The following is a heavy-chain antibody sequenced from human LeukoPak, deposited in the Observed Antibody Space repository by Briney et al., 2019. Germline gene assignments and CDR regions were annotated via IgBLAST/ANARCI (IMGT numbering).Heavy chain of an antibody. V-gene: IGHV4-59*01. CDR2: IYCSGST. CDR3: ARGGLENGYHSNDGFDI. J-gene: IGHJ3*02. D-gene: IGHD3-22*01. Sequence: SETLSLTCTVSGGSISGYYWSWIRQPPGKGLEWIGYIYCSGSTKYNPSLKSRVTMSVDTSRNQFSLKLSSVTAADTAVYYCARGGLENGYHSNDGFDIWGQGTMVTVSS. CDR1: GGSISGYY.